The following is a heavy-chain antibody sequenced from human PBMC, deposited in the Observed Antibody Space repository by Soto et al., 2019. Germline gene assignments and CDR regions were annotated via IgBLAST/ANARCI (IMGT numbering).Heavy chain of an antibody. J-gene: IGHJ4*02. V-gene: IGHV1-18*01. Sequence: QVQMVQSASEVKEPGASVKVSCKTSGYSFTTHGISWVRQAPGQGLEWMGWVSAYNGDTNYAPGLHDRVTMTTDTSARTAYMELRSLTSDDTAVYYCARDLLTTVTHRDFDCWGQGTLVTVSS. CDR2: VSAYNGDT. CDR1: GYSFTTHG. D-gene: IGHD4-17*01. CDR3: ARDLLTTVTHRDFDC.